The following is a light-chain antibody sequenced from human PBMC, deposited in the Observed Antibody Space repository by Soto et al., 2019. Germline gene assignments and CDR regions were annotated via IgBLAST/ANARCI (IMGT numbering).Light chain of an antibody. CDR3: SSYTSSSTYV. CDR2: EVS. CDR1: STDVGGYNS. J-gene: IGLJ1*01. Sequence: QSVLTQPASVSGSPGQSITISCTGTSTDVGGYNSVSWYQQHPGKAPKLMIYEVSSRPSGISNRFSGSKSGNTASLTISGLQHEDEADYYCSSYTSSSTYVFGTGTKVTVL. V-gene: IGLV2-14*01.